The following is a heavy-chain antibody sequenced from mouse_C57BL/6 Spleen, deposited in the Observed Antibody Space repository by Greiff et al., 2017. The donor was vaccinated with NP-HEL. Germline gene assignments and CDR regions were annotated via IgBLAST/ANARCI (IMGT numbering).Heavy chain of an antibody. CDR2: IFPGSGST. J-gene: IGHJ1*03. CDR1: GYTFTDYY. D-gene: IGHD1-1*01. CDR3: ARKYYGSSYVGYFDV. V-gene: IGHV1-75*01. Sequence: VQLQESGPELVKPGASVKISCKASGYTFTDYYINWVKQRPGQGLEWIGWIFPGSGSTYYNEKFKGKSTLTVDKSSSTAYMQLSSLTSEDSAVYYCARKYYGSSYVGYFDVWGTGTTVTVSS.